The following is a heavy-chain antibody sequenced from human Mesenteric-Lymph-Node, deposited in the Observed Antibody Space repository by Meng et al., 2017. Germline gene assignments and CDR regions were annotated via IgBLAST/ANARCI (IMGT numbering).Heavy chain of an antibody. CDR3: ARAGIQSGSYYPLDY. D-gene: IGHD1-26*01. V-gene: IGHV4-34*01. J-gene: IGHJ4*02. Sequence: SETLSLTCAVYGGSFSGYYWSWIRQPPGKGLEWIGEINHSGSTNYNPSLKSRVTISVDTSKNQFSLKLSSVTAADTAVYYCARAGIQSGSYYPLDYWGQGTLVSVSS. CDR1: GGSFSGYY. CDR2: INHSGST.